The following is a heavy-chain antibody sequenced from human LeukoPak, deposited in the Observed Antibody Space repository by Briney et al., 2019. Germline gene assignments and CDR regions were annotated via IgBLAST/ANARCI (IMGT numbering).Heavy chain of an antibody. CDR2: IITMSGVT. D-gene: IGHD3-22*01. CDR1: GGTFSNYV. CDR3: ARVQHYYDSRDSDFWLDP. V-gene: IGHV1-69*04. Sequence: SVKVSCKASGGTFSNYVITWVRQAPGQGLEWMGRIITMSGVTNYAQRIQGRVTITADKSRTTAYMELSGLSSEDTAMYYCARVQHYYDSRDSDFWLDPWGHGTLVTVSS. J-gene: IGHJ5*02.